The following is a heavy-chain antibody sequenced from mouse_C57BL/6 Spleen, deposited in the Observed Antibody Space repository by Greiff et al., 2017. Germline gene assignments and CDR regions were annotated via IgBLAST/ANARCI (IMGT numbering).Heavy chain of an antibody. D-gene: IGHD2-13*01. CDR1: GYTFTSYW. CDR2: IDPSDSYT. CDR3: AGGGGEGCYAMDY. V-gene: IGHV1-59*01. J-gene: IGHJ4*01. Sequence: QVQLQQPGAELVRPGTSVKLSCKASGYTFTSYWMHWVKQRPGQGLEWIGVIDPSDSYTNYNQKFKGKATLTVDTSSRTAYMQLRSLTSENSAVYYCAGGGGEGCYAMDYWGQGTSVTVSS.